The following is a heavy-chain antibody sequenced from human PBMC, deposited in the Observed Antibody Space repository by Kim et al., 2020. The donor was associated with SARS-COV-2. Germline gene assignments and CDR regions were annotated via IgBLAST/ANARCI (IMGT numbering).Heavy chain of an antibody. CDR2: ISGSGGST. J-gene: IGHJ4*02. CDR3: AKGLDFWSGYYYDY. Sequence: GGSLRLSCAASGFTFSSYAMSWVRQAPGKGLEWVSAISGSGGSTYYADSVKGRFTISRDNSKNTLYLQMNSLRAEDTAVYYCAKGLDFWSGYYYDYWGQGTLVTVSS. D-gene: IGHD3-3*01. V-gene: IGHV3-23*01. CDR1: GFTFSSYA.